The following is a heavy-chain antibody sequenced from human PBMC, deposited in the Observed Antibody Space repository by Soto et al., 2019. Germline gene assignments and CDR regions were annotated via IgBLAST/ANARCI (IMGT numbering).Heavy chain of an antibody. CDR1: GCTFSNTA. CDR2: ISGTGSTI. J-gene: IGHJ4*02. Sequence: AGSLRLSCAVSGCTFSNTALYWVWQAQGKGLEWVSHISGTGSTIYYADSVKGRFTISRDNAKNSLFLRMNGLRDEDTAVYYCAKRLDSSGWYSSFDYWGRGTLVTVSS. V-gene: IGHV3-48*02. CDR3: AKRLDSSGWYSSFDY. D-gene: IGHD6-13*01.